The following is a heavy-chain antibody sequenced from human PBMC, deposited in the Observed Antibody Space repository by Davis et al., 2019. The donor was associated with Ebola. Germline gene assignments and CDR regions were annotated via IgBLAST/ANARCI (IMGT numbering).Heavy chain of an antibody. V-gene: IGHV4-4*07. CDR3: AREPAGIAAAGTYY. D-gene: IGHD6-13*01. J-gene: IGHJ4*02. CDR1: GGSISSYY. Sequence: PSETLSLTCTVSGGSISSYYWSWIRQPAGKGLEWIGRIYTSGSTNYNPSLKSRVTMSVDKSKNQFSLKLSSVTAADTAVYYCAREPAGIAAAGTYYWGQGTLVTVSS. CDR2: IYTSGST.